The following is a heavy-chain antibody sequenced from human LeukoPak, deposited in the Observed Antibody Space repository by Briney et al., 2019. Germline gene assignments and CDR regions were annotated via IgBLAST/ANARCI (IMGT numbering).Heavy chain of an antibody. Sequence: SETLSLICTFSGGSISSYYGSWIRQPPGKGLEWVGYIYYSGSTNYNPDLKSRITISVDTSKNQFSLKLSSVTAADTAVYYCARSGTYSYYDILAGGPYYYYGMDIWGQGTTVTVSS. CDR3: ARSGTYSYYDILAGGPYYYYGMDI. D-gene: IGHD3-9*01. V-gene: IGHV4-59*08. CDR2: IYYSGST. J-gene: IGHJ6*02. CDR1: GGSISSYY.